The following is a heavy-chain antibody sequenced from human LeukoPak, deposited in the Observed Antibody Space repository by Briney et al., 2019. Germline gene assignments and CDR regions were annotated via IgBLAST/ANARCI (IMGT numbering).Heavy chain of an antibody. V-gene: IGHV4-39*02. Sequence: PSETLSLTCTVSGGSISSRSYYWGWIRQPPGKELEWIGTIYYSGETHYNPSLHSRVVISVDTSNNHFSLKLTSVPAPDTAVYYCARTVGTHRFDYWGQGTLVTVSS. J-gene: IGHJ4*02. D-gene: IGHD4-23*01. CDR2: IYYSGET. CDR3: ARTVGTHRFDY. CDR1: GGSISSRSYY.